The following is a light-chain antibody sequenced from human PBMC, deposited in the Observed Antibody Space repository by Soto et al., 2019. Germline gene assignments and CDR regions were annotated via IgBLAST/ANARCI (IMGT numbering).Light chain of an antibody. J-gene: IGKJ4*01. CDR1: QSMSRY. V-gene: IGKV3-11*01. CDR3: QQRSNRPPLT. Sequence: EIVLTQSPATLSLSPGDRATLSCRASQSMSRYLAWNQQKPGQAPRLLIYDASNRATGIPARFSGSGSGTDFPLTINSIEPEDFAVYYCQQRSNRPPLTFGGGTKVEIK. CDR2: DAS.